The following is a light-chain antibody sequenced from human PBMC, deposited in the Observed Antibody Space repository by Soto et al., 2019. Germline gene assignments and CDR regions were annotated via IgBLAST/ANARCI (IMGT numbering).Light chain of an antibody. CDR2: GAS. CDR1: QSVSSN. Sequence: EIVMTQSPATLSVSPGERATLSCRASQSVSSNLAWYQQKPGQAPRLLIYGASTRATGIPARFSGSGSGTEFTLTISSLQSEDFAVYYCQQYRTFGGGTKVEIK. V-gene: IGKV3-15*01. J-gene: IGKJ4*01. CDR3: QQYRT.